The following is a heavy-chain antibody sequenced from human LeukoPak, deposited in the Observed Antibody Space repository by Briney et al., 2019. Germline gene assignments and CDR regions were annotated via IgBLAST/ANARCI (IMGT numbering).Heavy chain of an antibody. CDR3: ASLEYTSSSYFDY. D-gene: IGHD6-6*01. CDR1: GFTFSSYS. V-gene: IGHV3-48*01. J-gene: IGHJ4*02. Sequence: GGSLRLSCAASGFTFSSYSMNWVRQAPGKGLEWVSYISSSSSPIYYADSVKGRFTISRDNAKNSLYLQMNSLRAEDTAVYFCASLEYTSSSYFDYWGQGTLVTVSS. CDR2: ISSSSSPI.